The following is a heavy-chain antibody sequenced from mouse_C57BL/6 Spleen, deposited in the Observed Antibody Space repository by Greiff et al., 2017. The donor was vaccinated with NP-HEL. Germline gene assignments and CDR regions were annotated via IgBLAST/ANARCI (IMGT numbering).Heavy chain of an antibody. Sequence: VQLQQSGAELVRPGASVTLSCKASGYTFTDYEMHWVKQTPVHGLEWIGAIDPETGGTAYNQKFKGKAILTADKSSSTAYMELRSLTSEDSAVYYCTAVVAPLDWGTGTTVTVSS. D-gene: IGHD1-1*01. J-gene: IGHJ1*03. CDR3: TAVVAPLD. V-gene: IGHV1-15*01. CDR1: GYTFTDYE. CDR2: IDPETGGT.